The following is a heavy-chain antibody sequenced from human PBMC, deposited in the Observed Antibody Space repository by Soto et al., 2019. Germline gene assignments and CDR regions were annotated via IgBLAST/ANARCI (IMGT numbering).Heavy chain of an antibody. D-gene: IGHD2-2*01. CDR1: GGTFSSYA. J-gene: IGHJ6*02. CDR2: IIPISDTT. Sequence: QVQLVQSGAEVKKPGSSVKVSCKASGGTFSSYAISWVRQAPGQGLEWMGGIIPISDTTNYAQKFQGRVTLTADESTRTACMELSSLRSEDTAVYYCARSQGSSTSLEIYYYYYYGMDVWGQGTTVTVSS. CDR3: ARSQGSSTSLEIYYYYYYGMDV. V-gene: IGHV1-69*01.